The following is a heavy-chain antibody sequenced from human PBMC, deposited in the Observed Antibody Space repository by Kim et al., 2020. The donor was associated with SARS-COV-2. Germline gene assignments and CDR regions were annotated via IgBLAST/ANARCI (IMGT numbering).Heavy chain of an antibody. V-gene: IGHV1-69*04. CDR2: IIPILGIA. CDR3: ARVRRDYGGNSDYFDY. CDR1: GGTFSSYA. J-gene: IGHJ4*02. D-gene: IGHD4-17*01. Sequence: SVKVSCKASGGTFSSYAISWVRQAPGQGLEWMGRIIPILGIANYAQKFQGRVTITADKSTSTAYMELSSLRSEDTAVYYCARVRRDYGGNSDYFDYWGQGTLVTVSS.